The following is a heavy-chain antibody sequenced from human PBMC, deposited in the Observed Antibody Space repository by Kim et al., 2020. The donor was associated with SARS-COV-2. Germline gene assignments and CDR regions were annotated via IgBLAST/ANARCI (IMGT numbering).Heavy chain of an antibody. D-gene: IGHD6-13*01. Sequence: YNDYAISVKSRITINPDTSNNQFSLHLNSLTPEYTAVYYCAAGTGLRFDPWGQGTLVTVSS. J-gene: IGHJ5*02. CDR2: YN. CDR3: AAGTGLRFDP. V-gene: IGHV6-1*01.